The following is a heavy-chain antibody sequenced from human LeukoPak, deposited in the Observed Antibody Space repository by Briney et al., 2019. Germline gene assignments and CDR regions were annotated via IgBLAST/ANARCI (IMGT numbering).Heavy chain of an antibody. CDR3: ARRTDAFSSSWYFDL. D-gene: IGHD6-13*01. CDR1: GDSISSYY. Sequence: SETLSLTCTVSGDSISSYYWSWIRQPPGKGLEWIGYIYYSGSTNYNPSLKSRVTISVDTSKNQFSLKLSSVTAADTAVYYCARRTDAFSSSWYFDLWGRGTLVTVSS. CDR2: IYYSGST. V-gene: IGHV4-59*08. J-gene: IGHJ2*01.